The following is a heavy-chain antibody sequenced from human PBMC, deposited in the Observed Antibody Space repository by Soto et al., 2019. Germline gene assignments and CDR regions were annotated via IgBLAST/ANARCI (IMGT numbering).Heavy chain of an antibody. CDR1: GGSFSGYY. J-gene: IGHJ5*02. CDR2: INHSGST. Sequence: PSETLSLTCAVYGGSFSGYYWSWIRQPPGKGLEWIGEINHSGSTNYNPSLKSRVTISVDTSKNQFSLKLSSVTAADTAVYYCARKGDHSFDPWGQGTLVTVS. V-gene: IGHV4-34*01. CDR3: ARKGDHSFDP. D-gene: IGHD1-26*01.